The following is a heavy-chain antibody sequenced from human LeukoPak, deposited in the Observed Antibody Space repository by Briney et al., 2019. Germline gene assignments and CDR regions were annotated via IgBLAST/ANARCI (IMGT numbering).Heavy chain of an antibody. Sequence: SVKVSCKASGGTFRSYAISWVRQAPGQGLEWMGGIIPIFGTANYAQKFQGRVTITTDESTSTAYMELSSLRSEDTAVYYCANVIAAAGPGYYGMDVWGQGTTVTVSS. CDR1: GGTFRSYA. CDR3: ANVIAAAGPGYYGMDV. J-gene: IGHJ6*02. D-gene: IGHD6-13*01. CDR2: IIPIFGTA. V-gene: IGHV1-69*05.